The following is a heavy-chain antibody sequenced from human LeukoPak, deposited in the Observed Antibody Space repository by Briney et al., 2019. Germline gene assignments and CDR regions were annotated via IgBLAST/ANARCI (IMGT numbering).Heavy chain of an antibody. V-gene: IGHV3-9*01. CDR2: ISWNSGSI. D-gene: IGHD3-22*01. J-gene: IGHJ4*02. CDR3: ARRAGDYSHPYDY. Sequence: GGSLRLSCAASGFTFDDYAMHWVRQAPGKGLEWVSGISWNSGSIGYADSVKGRFTISRDNAKNSLYLQMNSLRAEDTAVYYCARRAGDYSHPYDYWGQGTLVTVSS. CDR1: GFTFDDYA.